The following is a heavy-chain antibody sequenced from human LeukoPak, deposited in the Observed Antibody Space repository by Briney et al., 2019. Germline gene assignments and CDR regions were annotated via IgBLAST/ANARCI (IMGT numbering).Heavy chain of an antibody. J-gene: IGHJ6*02. Sequence: ASVKVSCKASGYTFTDYYMHWVRQAPGQGLEWMGWINPNSGGTNYAQKFQGWVTMTRDTSISTAYMELSRLRSDDTAVYYCARAGSSGWYVYYGMDVWGQGTTVTVSS. CDR3: ARAGSSGWYVYYGMDV. CDR1: GYTFTDYY. D-gene: IGHD6-19*01. CDR2: INPNSGGT. V-gene: IGHV1-2*04.